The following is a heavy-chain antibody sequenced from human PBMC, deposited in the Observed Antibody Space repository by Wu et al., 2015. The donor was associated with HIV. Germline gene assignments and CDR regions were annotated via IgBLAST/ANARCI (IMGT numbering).Heavy chain of an antibody. Sequence: QVQLQQWGAGLVKPSETLSLTCAVYGGSFTNYYWSWIRQPPGKGLQWIGEINHSGSTNYNPSLKSRVTISVDTSKNQFSLKLRSVTAADTALYYCARASVLRSPGAYYYYYMDVWGKGTTLIVSS. J-gene: IGHJ6*03. CDR1: GGSFTNYY. V-gene: IGHV4-34*01. CDR2: INHSGST. D-gene: IGHD5/OR15-5a*01. CDR3: ARASVLRSPGAYYYYYMDV.